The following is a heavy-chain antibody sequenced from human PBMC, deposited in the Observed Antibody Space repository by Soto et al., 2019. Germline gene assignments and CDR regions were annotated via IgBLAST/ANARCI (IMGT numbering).Heavy chain of an antibody. CDR2: ISGSGGST. CDR1: GFTFSSYA. Sequence: GGSLRLSCAASGFTFSSYAMSWVRQAPGKGLEWVSAISGSGGSTYYADSVKGRFTISRDNSKNTLYLQMNSLRAEDTAVYYCAKDPEPYCTNGVCDNWFDPWGQGTLVTVSS. J-gene: IGHJ5*02. CDR3: AKDPEPYCTNGVCDNWFDP. V-gene: IGHV3-23*01. D-gene: IGHD2-8*01.